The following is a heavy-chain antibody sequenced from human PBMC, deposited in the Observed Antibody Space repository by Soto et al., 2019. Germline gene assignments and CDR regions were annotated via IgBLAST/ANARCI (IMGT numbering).Heavy chain of an antibody. CDR3: ARTRSIAARPANWFDP. CDR2: IYYSGST. V-gene: IGHV4-31*03. Sequence: PSETLSLTCTVSGGSISSGGYYWSWIRQHPGKGLEWIGYIYYSGSTYYNPSLKSRVTISVDTSKNQFSLKLSSVTAADTAVYYCARTRSIAARPANWFDPWGQGTLVTVSS. D-gene: IGHD6-6*01. J-gene: IGHJ5*02. CDR1: GGSISSGGYY.